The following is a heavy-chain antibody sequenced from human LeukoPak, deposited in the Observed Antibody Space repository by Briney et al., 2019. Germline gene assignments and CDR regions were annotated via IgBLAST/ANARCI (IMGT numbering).Heavy chain of an antibody. CDR1: GFTFSSYA. CDR2: ISGSGGST. V-gene: IGHV3-23*01. CDR3: ARGSVDIVATSFAY. Sequence: PGGSLRLSCAASGFTFSSYAMSWVRQAPGKGLEWVSAISGSGGSTYYADSVKGRFTISRDNSKNTLYLQMNSLRAEDTAVYYCARGSVDIVATSFAYWGQGTLVTVSS. J-gene: IGHJ4*02. D-gene: IGHD5-12*01.